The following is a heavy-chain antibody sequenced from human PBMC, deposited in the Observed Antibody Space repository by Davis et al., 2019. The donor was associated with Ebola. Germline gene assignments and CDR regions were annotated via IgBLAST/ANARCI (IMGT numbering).Heavy chain of an antibody. CDR1: GASLTSYY. CDR3: ARGGAPED. J-gene: IGHJ4*02. D-gene: IGHD1-26*01. Sequence: SETLSLTCTVSGASLTSYYWTWIRQPPGKGLEWIGYIYHSGSTNYSPSLKGRVSISIDTSKNQFSLNVKSVTAADTAVYYCARGGAPEDWGQGTLVTVSS. CDR2: IYHSGST. V-gene: IGHV4-59*01.